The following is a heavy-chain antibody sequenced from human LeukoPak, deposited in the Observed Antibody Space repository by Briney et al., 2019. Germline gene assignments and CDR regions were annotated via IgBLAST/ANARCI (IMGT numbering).Heavy chain of an antibody. CDR2: ISSHGAST. D-gene: IGHD3-22*01. Sequence: WGSLTLTCVASGFTLSGYAMSWVRQAPGKGLEWVSSISSHGASTYYADSVKGRITISRENSKNTLFLQINSLRDEDTAVYYCAKDISGSSGYCALFVHWGENPGHR. V-gene: IGHV3-23*01. J-gene: IGHJ4*01. CDR1: GFTLSGYA. CDR3: AKDISGSSGYCALFVH.